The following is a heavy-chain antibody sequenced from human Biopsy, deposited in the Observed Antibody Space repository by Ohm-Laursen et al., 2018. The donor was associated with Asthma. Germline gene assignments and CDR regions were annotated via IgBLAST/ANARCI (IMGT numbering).Heavy chain of an antibody. J-gene: IGHJ6*02. Sequence: AASEKVSCKTSGYTFNSAGITWVRQAPGQGLEWMGWISVYNGNTKVAQKLQDRVTMITDTSTSTAYMELRSLRSDDTAVYFCARAVDYSHYYGIDVWGQGTTVTVS. CDR2: ISVYNGNT. D-gene: IGHD3-10*01. CDR3: ARAVDYSHYYGIDV. CDR1: GYTFNSAG. V-gene: IGHV1-18*01.